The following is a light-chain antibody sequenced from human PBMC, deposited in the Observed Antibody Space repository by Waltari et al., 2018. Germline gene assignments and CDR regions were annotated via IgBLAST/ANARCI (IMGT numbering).Light chain of an antibody. CDR2: STN. J-gene: IGLJ2*01. CDR3: VLYMGSGISV. Sequence: QTVVTQEPSFSVSPGGTVTLNCGFSSGSVSTSYYPSWYPQTPGQAPRTLIYSTNTRSSGVPDRFSGSILGNKAALTITGAQADDESDYYCVLYMGSGISVFGGGTKLTVL. CDR1: SGSVSTSYY. V-gene: IGLV8-61*01.